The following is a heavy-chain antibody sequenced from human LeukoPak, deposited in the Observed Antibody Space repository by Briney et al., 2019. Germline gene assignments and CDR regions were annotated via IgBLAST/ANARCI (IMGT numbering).Heavy chain of an antibody. Sequence: GGSLRLSCVASGCPVSSNYMSWVRQAPGKGLEWVSLIYSGGAIRYADSVKGRFTISRDSSKNTLFLQMNDLTVEDTARYYCARRPGNWGQGILVTVSS. J-gene: IGHJ4*02. CDR3: ARRPGN. CDR1: GCPVSSNY. CDR2: IYSGGAI. V-gene: IGHV3-53*01. D-gene: IGHD1-14*01.